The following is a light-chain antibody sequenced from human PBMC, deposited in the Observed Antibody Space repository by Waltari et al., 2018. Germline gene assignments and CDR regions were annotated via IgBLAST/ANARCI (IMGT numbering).Light chain of an antibody. CDR1: QGISRY. J-gene: IGKJ2*01. Sequence: DIQLTQSPSFLSASVGHRVTITCRASQGISRYLAWYQQKPGKAPKLLIYAASTLQSGVPSRFSGSGSGTEFTLTISSLQPEDFATYYCQQLNSYPPYTFGQGTKLEIK. CDR2: AAS. CDR3: QQLNSYPPYT. V-gene: IGKV1-9*01.